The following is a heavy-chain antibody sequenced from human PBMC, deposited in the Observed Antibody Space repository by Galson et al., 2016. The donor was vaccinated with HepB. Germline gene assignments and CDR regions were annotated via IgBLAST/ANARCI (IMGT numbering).Heavy chain of an antibody. J-gene: IGHJ4*02. Sequence: SLRLSCAASGFAFNNYWIHWVRQAPGKGLEWVSRVDTDGSSIKYADSVKGRFTISRDNARNTVNLEMKGLRAEDAALYYCVRVAGCRYGRCSLWLDWGQGALVTVSS. CDR3: VRVAGCRYGRCSLWLD. D-gene: IGHD2-15*01. V-gene: IGHV3-74*03. CDR2: VDTDGSSI. CDR1: GFAFNNYW.